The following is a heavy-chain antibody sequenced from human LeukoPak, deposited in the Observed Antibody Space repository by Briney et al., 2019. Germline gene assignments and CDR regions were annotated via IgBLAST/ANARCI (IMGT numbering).Heavy chain of an antibody. CDR3: ACVIGLYYFDF. CDR1: GGSIRSGDYY. V-gene: IGHV4-30-4*01. J-gene: IGHJ4*02. Sequence: PSQTLSLTCAASGGSIRSGDYYWSWARQPPGKGLEWIGHIYYSGNTYYNPSLKSRVAISVDTSKNQFSLKLSSVTAADTAVYYCACVIGLYYFDFWGQGTLVTVSS. D-gene: IGHD2/OR15-2a*01. CDR2: IYYSGNT.